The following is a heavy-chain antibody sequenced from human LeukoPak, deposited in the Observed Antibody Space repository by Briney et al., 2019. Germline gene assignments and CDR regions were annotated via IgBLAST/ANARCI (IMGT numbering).Heavy chain of an antibody. J-gene: IGHJ4*02. CDR2: ISYDGSDK. CDR1: GFTFSSYG. Sequence: PGRSLRLSCAASGFTFSSYGMHWVRHAPGKGLEWVAVISYDGSDKYYADSVKGRFTISRDNSKNTLYLQMNSLRTEDTAVYYCAKGAVYCTGTGCYFFDYWGQGTLVTVSS. V-gene: IGHV3-30*18. D-gene: IGHD2-15*01. CDR3: AKGAVYCTGTGCYFFDY.